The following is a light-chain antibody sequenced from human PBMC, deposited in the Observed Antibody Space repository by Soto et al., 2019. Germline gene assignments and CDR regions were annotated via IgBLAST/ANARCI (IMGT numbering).Light chain of an antibody. CDR2: EVS. CDR3: SSYTSSTTLGV. CDR1: NSDVGGYDY. V-gene: IGLV2-14*01. Sequence: QSALTQPASVSGSPGQSITISCTGTNSDVGGYDYVSWYQQHPGKAPKLMIYEVSHRPSGVSNRFSGSKSGHTASLTISGLQAEDEADYYCSSYTSSTTLGVFGGGTKVTVL. J-gene: IGLJ3*02.